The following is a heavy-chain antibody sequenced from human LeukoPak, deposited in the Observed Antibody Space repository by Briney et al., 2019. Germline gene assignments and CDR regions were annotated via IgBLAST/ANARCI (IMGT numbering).Heavy chain of an antibody. CDR1: GFIISDYA. V-gene: IGHV3-64D*06. CDR2: ISANGGST. CDR3: VKDLYKGDSASWYFFHY. Sequence: GGSLRLSCSASGFIISDYAMHWVRQAPGKGLEYVSGISANGGSTYYADSVKGRFTSRDTSKNTLYLQMSSLRAEDTAIYYCVKDLYKGDSASWYFFHYWGQGTLVTVSS. J-gene: IGHJ4*02. D-gene: IGHD6-13*01.